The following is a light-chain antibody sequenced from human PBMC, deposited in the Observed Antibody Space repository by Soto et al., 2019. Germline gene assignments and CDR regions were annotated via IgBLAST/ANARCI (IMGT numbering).Light chain of an antibody. CDR1: SSDIGNYQF. V-gene: IGLV2-8*01. J-gene: IGLJ1*01. CDR2: EVT. Sequence: QSSLTQPPSASGSPGQSVTISCTGTSSDIGNYQFVSWFQHHPGKAPKLKIYEVTKRPSGVPDRFSGSKSGNTASLTVSGLKAEDAADYYCSSYAGGNTYVFGSGTKLTVL. CDR3: SSYAGGNTYV.